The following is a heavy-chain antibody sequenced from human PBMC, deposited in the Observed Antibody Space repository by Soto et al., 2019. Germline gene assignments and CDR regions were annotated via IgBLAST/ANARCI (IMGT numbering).Heavy chain of an antibody. CDR3: GRGLRLCRGRNCYSGSYYFDY. J-gene: IGHJ4*02. D-gene: IGHD2-15*01. CDR2: IYYSGST. V-gene: IGHV4-30-4*01. Sequence: SEALSVTCSVSGGSISGGDYYGSWIRQSPGKGLEWIGYIYYSGSTDYNPSLKSRVTLSVDTSTNQSSLKLSSVTAADTAVYYCGRGLRLCRGRNCYSGSYYFDYWGQGTQVT. CDR1: GGSISGGDYY.